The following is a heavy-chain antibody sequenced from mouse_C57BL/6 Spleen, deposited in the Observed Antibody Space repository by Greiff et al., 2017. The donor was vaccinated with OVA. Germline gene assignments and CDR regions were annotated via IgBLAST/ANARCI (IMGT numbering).Heavy chain of an antibody. CDR3: TRGGTSFDY. CDR1: GYTFTDYE. V-gene: IGHV1-15*01. CDR2: IDPETGGP. Sequence: VQLQQSGAELVRPGASVTLSCKASGYTFTDYELHWVKQTPVHGLEWIGAIDPETGGPAYNQKFKGKAILTADKSSSTAYMELRSLTSEDSAVYYCTRGGTSFDYWGQGTTLTVSS. D-gene: IGHD3-3*01. J-gene: IGHJ2*01.